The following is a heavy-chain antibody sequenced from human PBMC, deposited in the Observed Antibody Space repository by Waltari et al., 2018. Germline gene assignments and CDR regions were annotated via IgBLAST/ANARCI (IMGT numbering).Heavy chain of an antibody. Sequence: EVQLVESGGGLVQPGGSLRLSCATSGFNFSSYSLIWVRQAPGKGLEWVSYISSSSSTIYYADSVKGRFTISRDNAKNSLYLQMNSLRAEDTAVYYCARGQVVSIYYYYGMDVWGQGTTVTVSS. CDR1: GFNFSSYS. CDR3: ARGQVVSIYYYYGMDV. CDR2: ISSSSSTI. D-gene: IGHD6-6*01. V-gene: IGHV3-48*01. J-gene: IGHJ6*02.